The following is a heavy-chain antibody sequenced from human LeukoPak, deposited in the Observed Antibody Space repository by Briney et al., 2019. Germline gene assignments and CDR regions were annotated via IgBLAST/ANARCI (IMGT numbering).Heavy chain of an antibody. D-gene: IGHD3-16*02. J-gene: IGHJ4*02. CDR2: INHSGST. Sequence: SETLSLTCVVYGGSFSGYYWSWIRQPPGKGLEWIGEINHSGSTNYNPSLKSRVTISVDTSKNQFSLKLSSVTAADTAVYYCARGGPYYDYVWGSYRRYYFDYWGQGTLVTVSS. V-gene: IGHV4-34*01. CDR3: ARGGPYYDYVWGSYRRYYFDY. CDR1: GGSFSGYY.